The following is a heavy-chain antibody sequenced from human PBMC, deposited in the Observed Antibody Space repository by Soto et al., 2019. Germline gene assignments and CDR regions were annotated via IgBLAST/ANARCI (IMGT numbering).Heavy chain of an antibody. Sequence: QVQLVQSGAEVKKPGASVKVSCKASGYTFTSYDINWVRQATGQGLEWMGWMNPNRGNTGYAQKYQSKSTMSSNTTISTAYMELGSLRSEDTAVYYCARGLQWELLSWFDPWGQGTLVTVSA. D-gene: IGHD1-26*01. V-gene: IGHV1-8*01. CDR2: MNPNRGNT. CDR3: ARGLQWELLSWFDP. CDR1: GYTFTSYD. J-gene: IGHJ5*02.